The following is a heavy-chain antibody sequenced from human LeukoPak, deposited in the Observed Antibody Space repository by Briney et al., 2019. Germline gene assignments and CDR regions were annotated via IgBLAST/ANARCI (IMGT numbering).Heavy chain of an antibody. CDR2: IRDDGGEI. D-gene: IGHD1-26*01. CDR1: GFTFSSYW. Sequence: PGGSLRLSCEASGFTFSSYWMSWVRQAPGKGVEWVANIRDDGGEIYYVDSVKGRFTISRDNAKSSLFLQMNSLRAEDAAVYYCARDKPRGSYYGSIFDSWGQGTLVTVSS. V-gene: IGHV3-7*01. CDR3: ARDKPRGSYYGSIFDS. J-gene: IGHJ4*02.